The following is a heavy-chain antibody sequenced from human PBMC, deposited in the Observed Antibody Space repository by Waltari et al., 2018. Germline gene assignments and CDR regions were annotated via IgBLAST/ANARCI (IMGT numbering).Heavy chain of an antibody. CDR3: ARAREITIFGVVINSDAFDI. CDR2: ISSSSTI. D-gene: IGHD3-3*01. V-gene: IGHV3-48*01. CDR1: GFTFSSYS. J-gene: IGHJ3*02. Sequence: EVQLVESGGGLVQPGGSLRLSCAASGFTFSSYSMNWVRQAPGKGLEWVSYISSSSTIYYADSVKGRFTISRDNAKNSLYLQMNSLRAEDTAVYYCARAREITIFGVVINSDAFDIWGQGTMVTVSS.